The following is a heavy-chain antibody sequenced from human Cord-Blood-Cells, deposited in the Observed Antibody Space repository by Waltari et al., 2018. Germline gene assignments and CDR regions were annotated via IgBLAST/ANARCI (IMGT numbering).Heavy chain of an antibody. J-gene: IGHJ5*02. CDR2: IYHSGST. D-gene: IGHD1-1*01. CDR1: GGSISSSNW. Sequence: QVQLQESGPGLVTPSGTLSLTCAVSGGSISSSNWWIGEIYHSGSTNYNPSLKSRVTISVDKYKNQFSLKLSSVTAADTAVYYCARALRWNENWFDPWGQGTLVTVSS. CDR3: ARALRWNENWFDP. V-gene: IGHV4-4*02.